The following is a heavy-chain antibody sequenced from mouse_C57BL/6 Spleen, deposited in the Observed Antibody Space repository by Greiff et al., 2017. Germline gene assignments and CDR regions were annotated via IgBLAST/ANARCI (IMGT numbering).Heavy chain of an antibody. CDR1: GFTFSDYY. CDR3: GRVTGAVFDY. Sequence: EVQVVESGGGLVQPGGSLKLSCAASGFTFSDYYMYWVRQTPEKRLEWVADISNGGGSTNYPDTVKGVGTISRDNAKNTLYLQMSLLKSEDTAMYYCGRVTGAVFDYWGQGTTLTVSS. V-gene: IGHV5-12*01. D-gene: IGHD3-3*01. CDR2: ISNGGGST. J-gene: IGHJ2*01.